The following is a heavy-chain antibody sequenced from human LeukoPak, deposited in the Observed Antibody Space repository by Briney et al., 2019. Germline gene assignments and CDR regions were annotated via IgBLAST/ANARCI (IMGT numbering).Heavy chain of an antibody. V-gene: IGHV3-33*01. J-gene: IGHJ3*01. CDR1: GFTFNRYA. Sequence: GRSLRLSCAASGFTFNRYAIHWVRQAPGKGLDWVGVIWNDGGYKYYPDSVKGRFSISRDNFKNILYLQMNSLRVDDTAVYYCARDMVAAGTAAVDLWGQGTMVTVSS. CDR3: ARDMVAAGTAAVDL. CDR2: IWNDGGYK. D-gene: IGHD2-15*01.